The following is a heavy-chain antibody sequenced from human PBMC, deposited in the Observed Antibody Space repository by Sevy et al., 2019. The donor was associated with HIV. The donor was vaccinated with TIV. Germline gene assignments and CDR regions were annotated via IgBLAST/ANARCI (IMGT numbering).Heavy chain of an antibody. CDR1: GGSISSGGYY. Sequence: SEILSLTCTVSGGSISSGGYYWSWIRQHPGKGLEWIGYIYYSGSTYYNPSLKSRVTISVDTSKNQFSLKLSSVTAADTAVYYCARGQSMVRGVTFDYWGQGTLVTVSS. D-gene: IGHD3-10*01. J-gene: IGHJ4*02. CDR3: ARGQSMVRGVTFDY. V-gene: IGHV4-31*03. CDR2: IYYSGST.